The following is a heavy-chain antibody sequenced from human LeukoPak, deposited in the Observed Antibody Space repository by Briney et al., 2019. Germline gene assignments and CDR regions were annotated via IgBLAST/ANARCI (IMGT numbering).Heavy chain of an antibody. Sequence: GGSLRLSCAASGFTFSSYWMSWVRQAPGQGLEWVANTKEDGSEKYYVDSVKGRFTISRDNAKKSLYLQMNSPRAEDTAVYYCARDKGVVGQFDPWGQGTLVTVSS. CDR3: ARDKGVVGQFDP. D-gene: IGHD3-3*01. J-gene: IGHJ5*02. CDR1: GFTFSSYW. CDR2: TKEDGSEK. V-gene: IGHV3-7*01.